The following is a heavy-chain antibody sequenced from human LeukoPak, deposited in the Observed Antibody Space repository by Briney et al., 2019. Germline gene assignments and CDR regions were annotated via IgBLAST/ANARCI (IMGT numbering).Heavy chain of an antibody. V-gene: IGHV4-34*01. CDR3: ASPSECCGSAFRL. Sequence: GSLRLSCAASGFTFSSYSMNWVRQSPGKGLEWLGELSHGGDTNYNPSLKRRVTISVDTSKNQFSLRLTSLTAADTAVYFCASPSECCGSAFRLWGRGTLVTVSS. CDR1: GFTFSSYS. D-gene: IGHD1-26*01. J-gene: IGHJ2*01. CDR2: LSHGGDT.